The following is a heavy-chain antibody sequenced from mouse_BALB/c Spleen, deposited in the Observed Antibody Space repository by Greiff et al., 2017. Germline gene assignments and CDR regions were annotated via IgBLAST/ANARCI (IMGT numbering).Heavy chain of an antibody. CDR2: ISSGGSYT. Sequence: EVHLVESGGGLVQPGGSRKLSCAASGFTFSSYAMSWVRQSPEKRLEWVAEISSGGSYTYYPDTVTGRFTISRDNAKNTLYLEMSSLRSEDTAMYYCAREETTVAESHWYFDVWGAGTTVTVSS. V-gene: IGHV5-9-4*01. CDR3: AREETTVAESHWYFDV. CDR1: GFTFSSYA. D-gene: IGHD1-1*01. J-gene: IGHJ1*01.